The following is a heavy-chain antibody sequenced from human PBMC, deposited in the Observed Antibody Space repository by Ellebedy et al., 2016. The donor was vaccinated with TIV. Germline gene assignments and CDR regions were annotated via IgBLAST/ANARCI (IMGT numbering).Heavy chain of an antibody. CDR2: IYHSGST. CDR3: GRGMTDAYNLGSGFDY. J-gene: IGHJ4*02. V-gene: IGHV4-4*02. CDR1: GGSISSSNW. Sequence: MPSETLSLTCAVSGGSISSSNWWSWVRQAPGKGLEWIGDIYHSGSTNFKPSLKSRVTISVDKSKHQFSLKLNSVTAADTAVYYCGRGMTDAYNLGSGFDYWGQGTLVTVSS. D-gene: IGHD5-24*01.